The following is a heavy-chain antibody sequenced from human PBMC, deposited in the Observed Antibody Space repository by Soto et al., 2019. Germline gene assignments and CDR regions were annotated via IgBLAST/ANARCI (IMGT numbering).Heavy chain of an antibody. CDR3: ARVMSGYYPYYYYYGMDV. Sequence: VKVSCKASGYTFTGYYMHWVRQAPGQGLEWMGWINPNSGGTNYAQKFQGRVTMTRDTSISTAYMELSRLRSDDTAVYYCARVMSGYYPYYYYYGMDVWGQGPTVTVSS. V-gene: IGHV1-2*02. J-gene: IGHJ6*02. D-gene: IGHD3-22*01. CDR2: INPNSGGT. CDR1: GYTFTGYY.